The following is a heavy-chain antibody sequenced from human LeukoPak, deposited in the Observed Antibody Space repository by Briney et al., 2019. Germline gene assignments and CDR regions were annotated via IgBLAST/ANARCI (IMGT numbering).Heavy chain of an antibody. CDR1: GGTFSSYA. CDR2: IIPIFGTA. J-gene: IGHJ5*02. D-gene: IGHD3-3*01. Sequence: SVKVSCKASGGTFSSYAISWVRQAPGQGHEWMGRIIPIFGTANYAQKFQGRVTITTDESTSTAYMELSSLRSEDTAVYYCAREGVGVVTCGPYHWFHPLGQGTLVTVSS. CDR3: AREGVGVVTCGPYHWFHP. V-gene: IGHV1-69*05.